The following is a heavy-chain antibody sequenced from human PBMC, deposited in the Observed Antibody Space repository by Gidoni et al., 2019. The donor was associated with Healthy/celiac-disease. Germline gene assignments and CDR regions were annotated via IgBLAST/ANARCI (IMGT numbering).Heavy chain of an antibody. J-gene: IGHJ6*02. Sequence: QVQLVQSGAEVKKPGASVKVSCKASGYTFTSYGISWVRQAPGQGLEWMGWISAYNGNTNYAQKLQGRVTMTTDTSTSTAYMELRSLRSDDTAVYYCARDRYYDSTSPTLYYYYGMDVWGQGTTVTVSS. CDR1: GYTFTSYG. CDR2: ISAYNGNT. D-gene: IGHD3-22*01. V-gene: IGHV1-18*01. CDR3: ARDRYYDSTSPTLYYYYGMDV.